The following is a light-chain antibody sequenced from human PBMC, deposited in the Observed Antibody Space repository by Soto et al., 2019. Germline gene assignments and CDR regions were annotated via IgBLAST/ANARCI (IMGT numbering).Light chain of an antibody. J-gene: IGKJ1*01. V-gene: IGKV3-20*01. CDR2: GAS. Sequence: IGMTQSPATLSVSPGERATLSCRASQSVSSNLAWYQQKPGQAPRLLIYGASSRATGIPERFSGSGSGTDFTLSISRLEPEDFAVYYCQQSGSSVTFGQGTKVDIK. CDR1: QSVSSN. CDR3: QQSGSSVT.